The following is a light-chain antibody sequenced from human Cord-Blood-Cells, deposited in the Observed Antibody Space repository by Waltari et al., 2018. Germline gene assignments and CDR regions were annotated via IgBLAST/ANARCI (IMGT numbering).Light chain of an antibody. J-gene: IGLJ2*01. V-gene: IGLV2-11*01. CDR2: DVS. Sequence: QSALTQPRSVSGSPGQSVTISCTGTSSDVGGYNYVSRYQQHPGKAPKLMIYDVSKRPSGVPDRFSGSKSGNTASLTISGLQAEDEADYYCCSYAGSYTFLVFGGGTKLTVL. CDR1: SSDVGGYNY. CDR3: CSYAGSYTFLV.